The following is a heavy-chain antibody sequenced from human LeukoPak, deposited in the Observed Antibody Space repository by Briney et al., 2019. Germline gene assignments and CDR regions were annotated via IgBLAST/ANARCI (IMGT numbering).Heavy chain of an antibody. Sequence: PTGGSLRLSCVASGFTFSSYGMHWVRQAPGKGLEWVARLSYDGSDKYYADSVKGRFTISRDTSKNTLYLHMNSLRAEDTAVYYCARRLGTAGRVYHNMDVWGQGTTVTVSS. CDR3: ARRLGTAGRVYHNMDV. CDR2: LSYDGSDK. J-gene: IGHJ6*02. CDR1: GFTFSSYG. D-gene: IGHD6-13*01. V-gene: IGHV3-30*03.